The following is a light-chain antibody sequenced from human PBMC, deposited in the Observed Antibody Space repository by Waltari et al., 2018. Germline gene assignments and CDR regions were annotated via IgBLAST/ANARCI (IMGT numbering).Light chain of an antibody. V-gene: IGKV3-20*01. Sequence: EIVSTQSPGTLSLSPGERATLSCRASQSVSSSYLAWYQQKPGQAPRLLIYGASSRATGIPDRFSGSGSGTDFTLTISRLEPEDFAVYYCQQYGSSPMYTFGRGTKLEIK. CDR1: QSVSSSY. CDR2: GAS. J-gene: IGKJ2*01. CDR3: QQYGSSPMYT.